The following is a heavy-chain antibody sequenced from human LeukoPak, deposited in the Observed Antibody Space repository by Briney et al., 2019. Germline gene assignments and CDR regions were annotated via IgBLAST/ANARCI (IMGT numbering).Heavy chain of an antibody. J-gene: IGHJ5*02. Sequence: PGRSLRLSCAASGFTFSSYGMYWVRQAPGKGLEWVAVISYHGSNKYYADSVKGRFTISRDNSKNTLYLQMDSLRAEDTALYYCAKGSGINHYHWIDPWGQGTLVTVSS. V-gene: IGHV3-30*18. CDR1: GFTFSSYG. CDR3: AKGSGINHYHWIDP. D-gene: IGHD1-14*01. CDR2: ISYHGSNK.